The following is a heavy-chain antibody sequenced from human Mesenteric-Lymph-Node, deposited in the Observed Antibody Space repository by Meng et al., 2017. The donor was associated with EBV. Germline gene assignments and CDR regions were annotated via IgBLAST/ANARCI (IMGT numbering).Heavy chain of an antibody. J-gene: IGHJ4*01. V-gene: IGHV1-69*01. D-gene: IGHD5-12*01. CDR1: GGTFSSHA. CDR2: IVPIFGTT. CDR3: ARGAATMPLEY. Sequence: LVLAGDGVEKPGSSVKVSCKASGGTFSSHAFSWVRQAPGQGLEWMGGIVPIFGTTTYAQKFQGRLTITADEATSTAHMELHGLRSDDTALYFCARGAATMPLEYWGQGALVTVSS.